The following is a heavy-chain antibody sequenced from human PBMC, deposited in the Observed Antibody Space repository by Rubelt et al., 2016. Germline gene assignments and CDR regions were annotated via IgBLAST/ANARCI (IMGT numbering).Heavy chain of an antibody. CDR2: INPSGGST. CDR3: AREQQLVGGWFDP. D-gene: IGHD6-13*01. CDR1: GYTFTSYY. J-gene: IGHJ5*02. V-gene: IGHV1-46*01. Sequence: QVQLVQSGAEVKKPGASVKVSCKASGYTFTSYYMHWVRQAPGQGLEWMGIINPSGGSTSYGQKFQCGVTMTRDTSTSTVYMELSSLRSEDTAVYYCAREQQLVGGWFDPWGQGTLVTVSS.